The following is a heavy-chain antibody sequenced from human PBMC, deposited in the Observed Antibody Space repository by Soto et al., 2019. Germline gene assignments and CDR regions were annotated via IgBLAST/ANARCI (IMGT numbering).Heavy chain of an antibody. CDR1: GFTFSSYG. Sequence: EVQLLESGGDLVQPGGSLRLSCAASGFTFSSYGMRWVRQAPGQGLEWVSSISHSGNTYYSDSVKGRFTISRDNSKNTLYLQMDSLRAEDTATYYCAKLLHNSYCNVMDVWGQGTTVTVSS. CDR3: AKLLHNSYCNVMDV. V-gene: IGHV3-23*01. CDR2: ISHSGNT. D-gene: IGHD4-4*01. J-gene: IGHJ6*02.